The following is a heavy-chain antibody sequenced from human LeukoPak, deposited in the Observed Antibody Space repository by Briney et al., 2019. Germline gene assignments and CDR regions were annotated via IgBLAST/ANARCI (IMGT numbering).Heavy chain of an antibody. V-gene: IGHV1-46*01. D-gene: IGHD6-13*01. J-gene: IGHJ4*02. CDR3: ARDVGQMYSSSWYDY. CDR1: GYTSTSYY. CDR2: INPSGGST. Sequence: ASVKVSCKASGYTSTSYYMHWVRQAPGQGFEWMGIINPSGGSTSYAQKFQGRVTMTRDTSTSTVYMELSSLRSEDTAVYYCARDVGQMYSSSWYDYWGQGTLVTVSS.